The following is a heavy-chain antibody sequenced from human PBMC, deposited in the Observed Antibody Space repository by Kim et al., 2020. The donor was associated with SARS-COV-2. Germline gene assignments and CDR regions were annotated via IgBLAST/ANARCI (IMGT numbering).Heavy chain of an antibody. V-gene: IGHV4-4*02. Sequence: SETLSLTCAVSGGSISSSNWWSWVRQPPGKGLEWIGEIYHSGSTNYNPSLKSRVTISVDKSKNQFSLKLSSVTAADTAVYYCASAYDYGDYGFYFDYWGQGTLVTVSS. CDR2: IYHSGST. CDR3: ASAYDYGDYGFYFDY. CDR1: GGSISSSNW. J-gene: IGHJ4*02. D-gene: IGHD4-17*01.